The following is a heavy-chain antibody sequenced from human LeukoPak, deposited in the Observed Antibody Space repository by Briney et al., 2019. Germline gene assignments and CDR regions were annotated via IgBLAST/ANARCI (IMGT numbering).Heavy chain of an antibody. V-gene: IGHV3-33*01. J-gene: IGHJ4*02. CDR2: IWDYGSNE. Sequence: PGRSLRLSCAASGFTFSNYGMHWVRQALGKGLEWVAVIWDYGSNEYYADSVKGRFTIFRDNRRNTLYLHMNSLRAEDTAVYSCARDHAGTQDYWGQGTRVTVSS. CDR3: ARDHAGTQDY. D-gene: IGHD1-1*01. CDR1: GFTFSNYG.